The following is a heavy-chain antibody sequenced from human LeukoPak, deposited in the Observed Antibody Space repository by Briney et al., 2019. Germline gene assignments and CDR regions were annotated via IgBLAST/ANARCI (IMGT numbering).Heavy chain of an antibody. D-gene: IGHD6-13*01. CDR1: GFTFSSYE. CDR2: ISSSSSYI. CDR3: ASKIAAAGTGFDP. V-gene: IGHV3-21*01. J-gene: IGHJ5*02. Sequence: GGSLRLSCAASGFTFSSYEMNWVRQAPGKGLEWVSSISSSSSYIYYADSVKGRLTISRDNAKNSLYLQMNSLRAEDTAVYYCASKIAAAGTGFDPWGQGTLVTVSS.